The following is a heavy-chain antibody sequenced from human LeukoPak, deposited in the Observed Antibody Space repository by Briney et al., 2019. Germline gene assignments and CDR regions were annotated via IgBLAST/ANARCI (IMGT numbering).Heavy chain of an antibody. D-gene: IGHD3-22*01. V-gene: IGHV4-59*01. CDR1: GGSLSRYY. J-gene: IGHJ4*02. Sequence: SETLPLTCTVSGGSLSRYYWSWLRQPPGKGLEGIGYIYYSGSTNYNPSLTSRVTISVDTSKNQFSLKLSSVTAADTAVYYCARIYYDSSGYYYVDYWGRGTLVTVST. CDR3: ARIYYDSSGYYYVDY. CDR2: IYYSGST.